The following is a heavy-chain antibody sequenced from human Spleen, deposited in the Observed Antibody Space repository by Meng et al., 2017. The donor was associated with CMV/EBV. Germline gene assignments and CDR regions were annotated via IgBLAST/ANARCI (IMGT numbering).Heavy chain of an antibody. CDR3: ARDVAVPGGGGMDV. D-gene: IGHD6-19*01. J-gene: IGHJ6*02. Sequence: ASVKVSCKTSGYTFTSLYMHWVRQAPGQGLEWMGLINPSGGSPNFAQKFQGRVSMTSDTSTRSLYMELSSLRSEDTAVYYCARDVAVPGGGGMDVWGQGTTVTVSS. CDR1: GYTFTSLY. V-gene: IGHV1-46*01. CDR2: INPSGGSP.